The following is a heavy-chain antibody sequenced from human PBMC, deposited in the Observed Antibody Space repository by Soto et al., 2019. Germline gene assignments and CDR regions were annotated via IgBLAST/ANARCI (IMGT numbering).Heavy chain of an antibody. Sequence: QLQLQESGPGLVKPSETLSLTCTVSGGSISSSSYYWGWIRQPPGKGLEWIGSIYYSGSTYYNPSLKSRVTMSVDTSKNQFSLKMSSVTAADTAVYYCAGVMGWLHGGGYWGQGTLVTVSS. D-gene: IGHD2-8*01. V-gene: IGHV4-39*01. CDR1: GGSISSSSYY. J-gene: IGHJ4*02. CDR3: AGVMGWLHGGGY. CDR2: IYYSGST.